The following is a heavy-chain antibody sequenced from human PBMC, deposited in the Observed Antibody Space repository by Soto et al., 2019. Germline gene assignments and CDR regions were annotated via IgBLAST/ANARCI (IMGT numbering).Heavy chain of an antibody. CDR1: GFTFSSYA. CDR2: ISGSGGST. D-gene: IGHD2-15*01. V-gene: IGHV3-23*01. J-gene: IGHJ4*02. CDR3: RGGNIVVVVATAPGHYFDY. Sequence: GGSLRLSCAASGFTFSSYAMSWVRQAPGKGLEWVSAISGSGGSTYYADSVKGRFTISRENSKNTLYLQMNSLRAEDTAVYYCRGGNIVVVVATAPGHYFDYWGQGTLVTVSS.